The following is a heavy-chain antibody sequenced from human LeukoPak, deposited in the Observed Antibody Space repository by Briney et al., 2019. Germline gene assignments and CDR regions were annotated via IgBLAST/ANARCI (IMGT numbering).Heavy chain of an antibody. V-gene: IGHV1-2*02. CDR3: ARTPYYDSSGYYVWPNYYFDY. Sequence: ASVKVSCKASGYTFTGYYMHWVRQAPGQGLEWMGWINPNSGGTNYAQKFQGRVTMTRDTSISTAYMELSRLRSDDTAVYYCARTPYYDSSGYYVWPNYYFDYWGQGTLVTVSS. J-gene: IGHJ4*02. D-gene: IGHD3-22*01. CDR1: GYTFTGYY. CDR2: INPNSGGT.